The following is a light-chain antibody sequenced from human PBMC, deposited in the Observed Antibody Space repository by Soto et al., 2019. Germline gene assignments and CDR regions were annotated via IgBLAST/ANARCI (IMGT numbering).Light chain of an antibody. CDR3: QQYNYSPWT. CDR1: QSVSNNY. CDR2: GAS. Sequence: EIVLTQSPGTLSLSPVERATLSCMASQSVSNNYLAWYQQKPGQAPRLLIYGASNRATGIPDRFSGSGSGTDFTLTISRLEPEDFAVYYCQQYNYSPWTYGQGTKVDI. J-gene: IGKJ1*01. V-gene: IGKV3-20*01.